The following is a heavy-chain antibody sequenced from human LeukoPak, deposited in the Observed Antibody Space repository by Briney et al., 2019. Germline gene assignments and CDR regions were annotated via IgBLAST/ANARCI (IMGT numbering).Heavy chain of an antibody. Sequence: PSETLSLTCTVSGGSISSSSYSWGWIRQPPGKGLEWIGRIYYSGSTYYNPSLKSQVTISVDTSKNQFSLKLSSVTAADTAVYYCASLYSSGWSGYYYYMDVWGKGTTVTVSS. V-gene: IGHV4-39*01. CDR1: GGSISSSSYS. D-gene: IGHD6-19*01. CDR2: IYYSGST. CDR3: ASLYSSGWSGYYYYMDV. J-gene: IGHJ6*03.